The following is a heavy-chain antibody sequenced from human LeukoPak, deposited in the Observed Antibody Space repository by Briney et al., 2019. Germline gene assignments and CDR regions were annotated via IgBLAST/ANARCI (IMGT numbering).Heavy chain of an antibody. CDR3: ARDKRDSSTNWFDP. CDR2: IYSGGST. J-gene: IGHJ5*02. V-gene: IGHV3-53*01. Sequence: GGSLRLSCAASGFTVSSNYMSWVRQAPGKGLEWVSVIYSGGSTYYADSVKGRFTISRDNSKNTLYLQMNSLRAEDTAVYYCARDKRDSSTNWFDPWGQGTLVTVSS. CDR1: GFTVSSNY. D-gene: IGHD6-13*01.